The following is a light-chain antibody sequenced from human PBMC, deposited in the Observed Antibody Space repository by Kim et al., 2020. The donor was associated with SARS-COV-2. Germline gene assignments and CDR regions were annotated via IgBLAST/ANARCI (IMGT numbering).Light chain of an antibody. V-gene: IGLV1-51*01. J-gene: IGLJ1*01. CDR2: DND. CDR3: GTWDSNLSVYV. Sequence: GQKVTISCTGSSSHIENNYVSWYQQVPGTAPKLLIFDNDERPSGIPDRFSGSQSGTSATLGITGLQTGDEADYYCGTWDSNLSVYVFGTGTKVTVL. CDR1: SSHIENNY.